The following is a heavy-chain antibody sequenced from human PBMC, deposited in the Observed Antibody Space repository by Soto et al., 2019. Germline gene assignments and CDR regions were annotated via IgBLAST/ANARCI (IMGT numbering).Heavy chain of an antibody. D-gene: IGHD2-21*01. J-gene: IGHJ6*02. CDR2: ISSSSSYI. V-gene: IGHV3-21*01. CDR1: VFTFSSYS. Sequence: GSLRLAGAASVFTFSSYSMNWVRQAPGKGLEWVSSISSSSSYIYYADSVKGRFTIPRDNAKNSLYLQMNSLRAEDTAVYYCARDLPGVIRYYGMDVWGQGTTVTVSS. CDR3: ARDLPGVIRYYGMDV.